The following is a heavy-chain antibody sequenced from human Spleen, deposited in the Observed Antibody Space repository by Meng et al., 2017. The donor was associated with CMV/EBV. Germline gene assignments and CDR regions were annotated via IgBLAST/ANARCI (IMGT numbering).Heavy chain of an antibody. Sequence: QVQVQESGPGLVKPSQTLSLTCTVSGGSISSGSYYWGWIRQPPGKGLEWIGSIYYSGSTNYNPSLKSRVTMSVDTSKNQFSLKLSSVTAADTAVYYCARATGSSWVFQHWGQGTLVTVSS. CDR2: IYYSGST. CDR3: ARATGSSWVFQH. V-gene: IGHV4-39*07. J-gene: IGHJ1*01. D-gene: IGHD6-13*01. CDR1: GGSISSGSYY.